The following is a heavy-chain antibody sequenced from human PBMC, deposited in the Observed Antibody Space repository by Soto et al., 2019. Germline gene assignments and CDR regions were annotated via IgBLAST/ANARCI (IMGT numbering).Heavy chain of an antibody. Sequence: QEQLVESGGGTVQPGRSLRLSCAASGFTFSHYGMHWVRQAPGKGLERVAVISYDEDNIYYADSVKGRFTISRDNSENTLYLQMNSLRPEDTGVYYCAKSGTKVTTFWYLDLWGRGTLVTASS. CDR3: AKSGTKVTTFWYLDL. V-gene: IGHV3-30*18. CDR2: ISYDEDNI. CDR1: GFTFSHYG. J-gene: IGHJ2*01. D-gene: IGHD4-17*01.